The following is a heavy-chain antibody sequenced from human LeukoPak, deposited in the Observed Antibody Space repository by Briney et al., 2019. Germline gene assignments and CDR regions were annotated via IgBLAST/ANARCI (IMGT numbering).Heavy chain of an antibody. D-gene: IGHD4-23*01. CDR3: ARDHGGNSDY. CDR2: ISSNGGST. V-gene: IGHV3-64*01. Sequence: GGSLRLSCAASGFTFSSYAMHWVRQAPGKGLEYVSAISSNGGSTYYANSVKGRLTISRDNSKNTLYLQMGSLRAEDMAVYYCARDHGGNSDYWGQGTLVTVSS. CDR1: GFTFSSYA. J-gene: IGHJ4*02.